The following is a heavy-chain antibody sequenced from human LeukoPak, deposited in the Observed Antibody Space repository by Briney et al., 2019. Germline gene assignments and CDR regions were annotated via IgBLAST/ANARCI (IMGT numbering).Heavy chain of an antibody. J-gene: IGHJ4*02. CDR1: GFSFSDYD. V-gene: IGHV4-39*01. Sequence: GSLRLSCAASGFSFSDYDMHWVRQAPGKGLEWIGSFYYPGSTYYNPSLKSRVTISIDASRNQFSLNLSSVTAADTAVYYCASRSGGDYWGQGTLVTVSS. CDR3: ASRSGGDY. D-gene: IGHD3-10*01. CDR2: FYYPGST.